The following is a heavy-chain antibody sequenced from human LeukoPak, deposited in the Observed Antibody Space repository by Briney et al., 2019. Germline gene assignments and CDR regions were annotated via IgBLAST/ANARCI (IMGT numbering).Heavy chain of an antibody. J-gene: IGHJ4*02. V-gene: IGHV3-23*01. D-gene: IGHD3-22*01. CDR2: ISGGGYST. CDR1: GFTFSSYA. Sequence: PGGSLRLSCAASGFTFSSYAMNWVRQAPGKGLEWVSAISGGGYSTYYADSVKGRFTISGDNSKNTLYLQMNSLRAEDTAVYYCAKEYGYDSSGYSDYWGQGTLVTVSS. CDR3: AKEYGYDSSGYSDY.